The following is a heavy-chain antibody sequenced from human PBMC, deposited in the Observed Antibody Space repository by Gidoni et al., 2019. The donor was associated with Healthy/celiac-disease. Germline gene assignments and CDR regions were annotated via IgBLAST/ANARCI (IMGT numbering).Heavy chain of an antibody. Sequence: QVPLQESGPGLVTPSPTLSLTCTFSCGSIRSGGYYWSWIRQHPGKGLEWIGYIYDSGSTYYNPSLKSRVTISVDTPKNQFSLKLSSVTAADTAVYYCARDSFYGDYGEFFDYWGQGTLVTGSS. CDR2: IYDSGST. J-gene: IGHJ4*02. V-gene: IGHV4-31*03. D-gene: IGHD4-17*01. CDR3: ARDSFYGDYGEFFDY. CDR1: CGSIRSGGYY.